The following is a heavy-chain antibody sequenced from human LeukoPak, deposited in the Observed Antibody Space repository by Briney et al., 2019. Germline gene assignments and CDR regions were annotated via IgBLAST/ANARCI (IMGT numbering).Heavy chain of an antibody. Sequence: SETLSLTCTVSGGSISSYYWSWIRQPAGKGLEWIGRIYTSGSTNYNPSLKSRVTMSVDTSKNQFSLKLSSVTAADTAVYYCAARYSSSWPRLKGPDFDYWGQGTLVTVSS. CDR2: IYTSGST. CDR1: GGSISSYY. D-gene: IGHD6-13*01. V-gene: IGHV4-4*07. J-gene: IGHJ4*02. CDR3: AARYSSSWPRLKGPDFDY.